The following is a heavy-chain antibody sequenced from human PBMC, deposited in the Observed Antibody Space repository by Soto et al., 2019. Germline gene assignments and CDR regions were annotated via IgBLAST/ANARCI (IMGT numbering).Heavy chain of an antibody. CDR1: GGSVSSGSYY. Sequence: SETLSLTCTVSGGSVSSGSYYWSWIRQPPGKGMEWIGYIYYSGSTNYNPSLKSRVTISVDTSKNQFSLKLSSVTAADTAVYYCSRDRGELRFLEWSSNWFDPWGQGTLVTVSS. J-gene: IGHJ5*02. D-gene: IGHD3-3*01. CDR2: IYYSGST. CDR3: SRDRGELRFLEWSSNWFDP. V-gene: IGHV4-61*01.